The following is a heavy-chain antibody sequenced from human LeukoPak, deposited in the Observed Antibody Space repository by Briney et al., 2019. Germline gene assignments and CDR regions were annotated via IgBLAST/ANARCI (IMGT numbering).Heavy chain of an antibody. CDR1: GGSISSYY. CDR2: IYTSGST. V-gene: IGHV4-4*07. J-gene: IGHJ4*02. Sequence: PPETLSLTCTVSGGSISSYYWSSIRQPAWQGLEWIGRIYTSGSTNYNPSPKSRVTMSVDTSKNQFSLKLSSVTAADTAVYYCARERVVAATIFDYWGQGILVTVSS. CDR3: ARERVVAATIFDY. D-gene: IGHD2-15*01.